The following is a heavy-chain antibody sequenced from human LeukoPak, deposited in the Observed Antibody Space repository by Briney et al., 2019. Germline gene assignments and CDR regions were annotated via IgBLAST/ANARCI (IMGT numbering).Heavy chain of an antibody. J-gene: IGHJ6*02. CDR1: GFTFSSYS. CDR2: ISSSSSYI. Sequence: GGSLRPSCAASGFTFSSYSMNWVRQAPGKGLEWVSSISSSSSYIYYADSVKGRFTISRDNSKNTLYLQMNSLRAEDTAVYYCAKDLRDGDYVHYGMDVWGQGTTVTVSS. D-gene: IGHD4-17*01. V-gene: IGHV3-21*01. CDR3: AKDLRDGDYVHYGMDV.